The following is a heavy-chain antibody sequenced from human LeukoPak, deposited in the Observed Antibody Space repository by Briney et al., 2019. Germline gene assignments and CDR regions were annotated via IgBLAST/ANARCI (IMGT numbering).Heavy chain of an antibody. D-gene: IGHD3-3*01. CDR2: INHSGST. CDR3: ARGGNNDFWSGYHYYFDY. Sequence: SETLSLTCAVYGGSFSGYYWSWIRQPPGKGLEWIGEINHSGSTNYNPSLKSRVTISVDTSKNQFSLKLSSVTAADTAVYYCARGGNNDFWSGYHYYFDYWGQGTLVTVSS. CDR1: GGSFSGYY. J-gene: IGHJ4*02. V-gene: IGHV4-34*01.